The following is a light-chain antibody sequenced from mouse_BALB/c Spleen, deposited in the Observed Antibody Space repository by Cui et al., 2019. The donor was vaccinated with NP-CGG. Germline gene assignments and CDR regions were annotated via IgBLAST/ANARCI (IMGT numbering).Light chain of an antibody. Sequence: QAVVTQESALTTSTGETVTLTCRSSTGALKTSNYANWVQEKPDHLFTGLIGGTNNRAPGVPARFSGSLIGDKAALTITGAQTEDEAIYFCALWYSNHWVFGGGTKLTVL. J-gene: IGLJ1*01. V-gene: IGLV1*01. CDR3: ALWYSNHWV. CDR2: GTN. CDR1: TGALKTSNY.